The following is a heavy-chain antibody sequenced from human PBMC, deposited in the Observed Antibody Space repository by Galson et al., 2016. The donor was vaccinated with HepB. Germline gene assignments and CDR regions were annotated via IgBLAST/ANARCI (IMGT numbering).Heavy chain of an antibody. J-gene: IGHJ4*02. CDR2: INLDGSVE. Sequence: SLRLSCAASGFTFSDSWMTWGRQAPGKGLEWVAIINLDGSVEYYVDSVKGRFTISRDNAKNSLYLQMNSLRAEDTAVYYCARGRFIHWGQGALVTASS. CDR3: ARGRFIH. CDR1: GFTFSDSW. D-gene: IGHD3-16*01. V-gene: IGHV3-7*01.